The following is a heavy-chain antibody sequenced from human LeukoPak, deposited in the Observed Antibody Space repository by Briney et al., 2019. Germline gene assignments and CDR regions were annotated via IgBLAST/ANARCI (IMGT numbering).Heavy chain of an antibody. CDR2: IRSKANGGTT. CDR1: GFTISNYD. Sequence: GRSLRLSCTVSGFTISNYDMSWVRQAPGKGLEWVGFIRSKANGGTTEYAACVKGKFTSSREDYKSIPYLQINSLKPEDQGVYYCPIIILATIGGFWVQGTLVTVSS. D-gene: IGHD5-12*01. J-gene: IGHJ4*02. CDR3: PIIILATIGGF. V-gene: IGHV3-49*04.